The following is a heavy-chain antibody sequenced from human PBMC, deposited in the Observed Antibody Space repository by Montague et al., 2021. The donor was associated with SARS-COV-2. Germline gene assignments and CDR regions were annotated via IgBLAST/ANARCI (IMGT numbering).Heavy chain of an antibody. CDR3: ARDPHDYGWFDP. J-gene: IGHJ5*02. D-gene: IGHD4-17*01. V-gene: IGHV4-61*09. CDR2: IYSTVIT. CDR1: GGSISSASYY. Sequence: TRSLTCTVSGGSISSASYYWSWLRQPAGKGLEWIGHIYSTVITNYSPSLKSRVTISVDLSKNQFSLKMTSVTAADTAVYHCARDPHDYGWFDPWGQGTLVTVSS.